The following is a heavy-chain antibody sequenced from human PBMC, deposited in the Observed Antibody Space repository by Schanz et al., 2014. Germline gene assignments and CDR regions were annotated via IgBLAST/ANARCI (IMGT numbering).Heavy chain of an antibody. CDR2: ISHSGGSK. CDR1: GFTFRDYY. Sequence: EVQLVESGGGLVKPGGSLRLSCAASGFTFRDYYMSWIRQAPGKGLEWVSSISHSGGSKYYADSVKGRFTISRDNSKNTLYLQMNSLRAEDTAVYYCAKQIHDDILTVTRNCGQGALVTVSS. CDR3: AKQIHDDILTVTRN. V-gene: IGHV3-23*04. D-gene: IGHD3-9*01. J-gene: IGHJ4*02.